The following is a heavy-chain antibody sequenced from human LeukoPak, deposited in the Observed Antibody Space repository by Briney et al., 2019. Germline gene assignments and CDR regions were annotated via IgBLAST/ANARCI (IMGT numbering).Heavy chain of an antibody. V-gene: IGHV4-34*01. CDR3: ARGCSSTSCLYYFDY. J-gene: IGHJ4*02. CDR1: GGSFSGYY. Sequence: KPSETLSLTCAVYGGSFSGYYWSWIRQPPGKGLEWIGEINHSGSTNYNPSLKSRVTISVDTSKNQFSLKLSSVTAADTAVYYCARGCSSTSCLYYFDYWGQGTLVTVSS. D-gene: IGHD2-2*01. CDR2: INHSGST.